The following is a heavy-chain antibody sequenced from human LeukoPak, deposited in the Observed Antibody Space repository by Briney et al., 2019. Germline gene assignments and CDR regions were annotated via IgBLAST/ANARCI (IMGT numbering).Heavy chain of an antibody. CDR2: INYSGST. D-gene: IGHD2/OR15-2a*01. Sequence: SETLSLTCAVSGGSISSSDWWSWVPQPPGKGLEWIGYINYSGSTNYNPSLKSRVTISVETSKNQSSLKLSSVTAADTAVYYCARGSESGFKISPAFAFDYWGQGTLVTVSS. CDR3: ARGSESGFKISPAFAFDY. J-gene: IGHJ4*02. V-gene: IGHV4-4*02. CDR1: GGSISSSDW.